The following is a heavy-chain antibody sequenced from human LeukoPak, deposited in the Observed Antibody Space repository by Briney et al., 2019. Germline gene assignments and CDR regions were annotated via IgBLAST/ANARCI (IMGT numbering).Heavy chain of an antibody. CDR1: GYTLTSYD. CDR2: ISACNGIK. J-gene: IGHJ4*02. CDR3: ARAWGPYSNYFDY. D-gene: IGHD4-11*01. V-gene: IGHV1-18*01. Sequence: GASVKVSCKAPGYTLTSYDISWVRQAPGQGLEWMGWISACNGIKNYAQKLQGRVTITTDTSTSTAYMELRSLRSDDTAVYYCARAWGPYSNYFDYWGQGTLVTVSS.